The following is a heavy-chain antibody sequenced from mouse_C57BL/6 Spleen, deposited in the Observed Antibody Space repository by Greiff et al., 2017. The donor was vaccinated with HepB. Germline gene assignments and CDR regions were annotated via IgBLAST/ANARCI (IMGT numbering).Heavy chain of an antibody. J-gene: IGHJ2*01. Sequence: VQLQQSGAELVKPGASVKLSCKASGYTFTSYWMHWVKQRPGQGLEWIGMIHPNSGSTNYNEKFKSKATLTVDNSSSTAYMQLSSLTSEASAVYYCVTGYYFDYWGQGTTLTVSS. CDR3: VTGYYFDY. CDR2: IHPNSGST. CDR1: GYTFTSYW. D-gene: IGHD4-1*01. V-gene: IGHV1-64*01.